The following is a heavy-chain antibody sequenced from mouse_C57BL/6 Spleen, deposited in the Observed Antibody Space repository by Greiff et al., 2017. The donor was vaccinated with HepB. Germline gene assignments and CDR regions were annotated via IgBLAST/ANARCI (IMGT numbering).Heavy chain of an antibody. J-gene: IGHJ2*01. CDR2: IRSKSSNYAT. D-gene: IGHD1-1*01. V-gene: IGHV10-3*01. CDR3: VRGDYGSRALYYFDY. Sequence: EVQRVDSGGGLVQPKGSLKLSCAASGFTFNTYAMHWVRQAPGKGLEWVARIRSKSSNYATYYADSVKDRFTISRDDSQSMLYLQMNNLKTEDTAMYYCVRGDYGSRALYYFDYWGQGTTLTVSS. CDR1: GFTFNTYA.